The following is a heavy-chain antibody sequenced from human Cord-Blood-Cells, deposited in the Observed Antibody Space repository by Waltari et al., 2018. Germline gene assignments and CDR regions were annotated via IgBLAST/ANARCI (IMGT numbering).Heavy chain of an antibody. D-gene: IGHD3-3*01. CDR3: ARGRYDFWSGYYNWFDP. J-gene: IGHJ5*02. CDR2: MNPNSGNT. CDR1: GYIFTSYD. Sequence: LVQAGAEVKVSCKASGYIFTSYDIHWERQATGQGLEWMGWMNPNSGNTGYAQKFQGRVTMTRNTSISTAYMELSSLRSEDTALYYCARGRYDFWSGYYNWFDPWGQGTLVTVSS. V-gene: IGHV1-8*01.